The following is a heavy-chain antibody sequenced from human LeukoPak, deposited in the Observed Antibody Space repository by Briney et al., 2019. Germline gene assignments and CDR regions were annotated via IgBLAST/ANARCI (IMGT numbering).Heavy chain of an antibody. CDR1: GFTFSLYG. D-gene: IGHD3-10*01. CDR3: AKDSRGANFFGDFDY. J-gene: IGHJ4*02. Sequence: GGSLRLSCAASGFTFSLYGMHWVRQAPGKGLEWVALISNDGSKTYYADSVKGRFTISRDNSKNTVYLQVSSLRADDTAVYYCAKDSRGANFFGDFDYWGQGTLVTLSS. V-gene: IGHV3-33*06. CDR2: ISNDGSKT.